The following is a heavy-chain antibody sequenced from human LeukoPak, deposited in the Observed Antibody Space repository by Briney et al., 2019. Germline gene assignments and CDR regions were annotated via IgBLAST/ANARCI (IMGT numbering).Heavy chain of an antibody. CDR3: VRDPLAARLIFDY. CDR1: GFTFSTYW. CDR2: IKQDGSEK. D-gene: IGHD6-6*01. Sequence: GGSLRLSCAASGFTFSTYWMSWVRQAPGKGLEWVANIKQDGSEKFYVDSVKGRFTISRDNAKNSLYLQMNSLRVEDTAVYYCVRDPLAARLIFDYWGQGTLVTVSS. J-gene: IGHJ4*02. V-gene: IGHV3-7*01.